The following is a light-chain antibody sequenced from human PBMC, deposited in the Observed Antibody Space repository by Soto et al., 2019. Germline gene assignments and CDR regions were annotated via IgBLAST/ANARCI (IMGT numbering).Light chain of an antibody. Sequence: EIVMTRFPGTLSLSPRQKSTLSCRASQSISSSLAWYQQKPGQAPRLLIYGASSRATGIPDRFSGSGSGTDFTLTISRLEPEDFAVYYCQQYGSSPQTFGQGTKVDI. V-gene: IGKV3-20*01. J-gene: IGKJ1*01. CDR3: QQYGSSPQT. CDR2: GAS. CDR1: QSISSS.